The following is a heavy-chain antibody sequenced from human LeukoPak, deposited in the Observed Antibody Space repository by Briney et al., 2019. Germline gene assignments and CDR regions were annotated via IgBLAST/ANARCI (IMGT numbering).Heavy chain of an antibody. CDR2: IYYSGST. V-gene: IGHV4-59*08. CDR1: GGSISSYY. D-gene: IGHD6-13*01. Sequence: PSETLSLTCTVSGGSISSYYWSWIRQPPGKGLEWIGYIYYSGSTNYNPSLKSRVTISVDTSKNQFSLKLSSVTAADTAVYYCARSIRRGYYYGMDVWGQGTTVTVSS. J-gene: IGHJ6*02. CDR3: ARSIRRGYYYGMDV.